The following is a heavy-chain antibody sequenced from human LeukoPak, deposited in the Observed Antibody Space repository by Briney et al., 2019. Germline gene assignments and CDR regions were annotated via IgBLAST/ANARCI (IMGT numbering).Heavy chain of an antibody. Sequence: GGSLRLSCAASGFTFSSYEMNWVRQAPGKGLEGVSYISSSGSTIYYADSVKGRFTISRDNAKNSLYLQMNSLRAEDTAVYYCARDRSIAARFHYWGQGTLVTVSS. CDR2: ISSSGSTI. D-gene: IGHD6-6*01. CDR3: ARDRSIAARFHY. V-gene: IGHV3-48*03. J-gene: IGHJ4*02. CDR1: GFTFSSYE.